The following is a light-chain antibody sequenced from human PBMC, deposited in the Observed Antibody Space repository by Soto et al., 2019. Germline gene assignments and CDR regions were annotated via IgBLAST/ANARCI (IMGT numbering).Light chain of an antibody. CDR3: QEYNDWRPIT. J-gene: IGKJ4*01. CDR2: GAS. V-gene: IGKV3-15*01. CDR1: HSISTN. Sequence: IVMTQSPATLSVSPGGRATLSCRASHSISTNLARYQQKPGQAPRLLIYGASTRAPGIPVRFSGSGSGTEFTLTITSLQSEDFAVYYCQEYNDWRPITFGGGTKV.